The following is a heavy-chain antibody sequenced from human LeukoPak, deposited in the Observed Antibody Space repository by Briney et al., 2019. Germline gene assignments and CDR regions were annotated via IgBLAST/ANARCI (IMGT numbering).Heavy chain of an antibody. Sequence: TSETLSLTCTVSGGSISGSGYYWSWIRQPPGRGLEWIGYIYHTGSTYYNPSLKSRVSISVDRSTNQFSLRLTTVTAADTAVYYCARGGVGPTTNWFDPWGRGTLVAVSS. V-gene: IGHV4-30-2*01. D-gene: IGHD1-26*01. J-gene: IGHJ5*02. CDR2: IYHTGST. CDR3: ARGGVGPTTNWFDP. CDR1: GGSISGSGYY.